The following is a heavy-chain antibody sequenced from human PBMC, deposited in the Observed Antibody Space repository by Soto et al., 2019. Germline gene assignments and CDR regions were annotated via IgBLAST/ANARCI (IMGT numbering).Heavy chain of an antibody. J-gene: IGHJ3*01. D-gene: IGHD3-3*01. CDR1: GGSFSGFY. V-gene: IGHV4-34*12. Sequence: SETLSLTCGVYGGSFSGFYWSWIRQSPEKGLEWIGEMIDSGSTNYNPSLESRVTVSLDTSRKQVSLTLNSATAVDTAVYYGASVGSQVVTPVVGVVTRRDFDVWGQGTLVTVSS. CDR3: ASVGSQVVTPVVGVVTRRDFDV. CDR2: MIDSGST.